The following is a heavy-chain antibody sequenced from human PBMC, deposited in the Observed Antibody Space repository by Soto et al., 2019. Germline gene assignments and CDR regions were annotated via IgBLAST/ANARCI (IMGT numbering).Heavy chain of an antibody. CDR1: GYTFTGYY. D-gene: IGHD2-2*01. CDR3: ARERYQVISDGMDV. Sequence: QVQLVQSGAEVKTPGASVRVSCKASGYTFTGYYIHWVREAPGQGLEWMGWINPQTGGTSYAPKFQGRVTLSRDTSITTAYLELSRLRFDDAAVYFCARERYQVISDGMDVWGQGTTVTVSS. V-gene: IGHV1-2*02. CDR2: INPQTGGT. J-gene: IGHJ6*02.